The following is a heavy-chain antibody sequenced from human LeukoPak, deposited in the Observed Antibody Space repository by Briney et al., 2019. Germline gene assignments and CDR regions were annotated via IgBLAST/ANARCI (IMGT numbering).Heavy chain of an antibody. V-gene: IGHV4-34*01. CDR2: INHSGST. D-gene: IGHD3-10*01. Sequence: SETLSLTCAVYGGSFSGYYWSWIRQPPGKGLEWIGEINHSGSTNYSPSLKSRVTISVDTSKNQFSLKLSSVTAADTAVYYCASLRNYYGSGSYPRGQGTLVTVSS. CDR1: GGSFSGYY. CDR3: ASLRNYYGSGSYP. J-gene: IGHJ5*02.